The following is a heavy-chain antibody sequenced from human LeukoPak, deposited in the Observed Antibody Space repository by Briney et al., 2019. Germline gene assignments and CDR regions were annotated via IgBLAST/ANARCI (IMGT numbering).Heavy chain of an antibody. J-gene: IGHJ4*02. CDR2: IYSGGST. CDR1: GFTVSSNY. V-gene: IGHV3-66*02. Sequence: GRSLRLSCAASGFTVSSNYMSWVRQAPGKGLEWVSVIYSGGSTYYADSVKGRFTISRDNSKNTLYLQMNSLRAEDTAVYYCARQLWSYFDYWGQGTLVTVSS. CDR3: ARQLWSYFDY. D-gene: IGHD5-18*01.